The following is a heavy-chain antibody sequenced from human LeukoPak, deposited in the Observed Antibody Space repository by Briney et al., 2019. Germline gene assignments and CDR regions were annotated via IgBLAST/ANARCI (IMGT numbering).Heavy chain of an antibody. CDR1: GGTFSSYA. CDR3: ARATMTLVEDY. V-gene: IGHV1-46*01. Sequence: GASVKVSCKASGGTFSSYAISWVRQAPGQGLEWMGIINPSGGSTSYAQKFQGRVTMTRDTSTSTVYMELSSLRSEDTAVYYCARATMTLVEDYWGQGTLVTVSS. J-gene: IGHJ4*02. D-gene: IGHD3-22*01. CDR2: INPSGGST.